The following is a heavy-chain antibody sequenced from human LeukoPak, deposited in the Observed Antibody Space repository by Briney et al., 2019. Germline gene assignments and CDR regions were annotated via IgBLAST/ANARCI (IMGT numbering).Heavy chain of an antibody. V-gene: IGHV3-66*02. Sequence: PGGSLRLSCAASGFTVSSNYMSWVRQAPGKGLEWVSVIYSGGSTYYPDSVKGRFTISRDNSKNTLYLQMNSLRAEDTAVYYCARLLPAALEDYWGQGTLVTVSS. CDR2: IYSGGST. CDR3: ARLLPAALEDY. CDR1: GFTVSSNY. J-gene: IGHJ4*02. D-gene: IGHD2-2*01.